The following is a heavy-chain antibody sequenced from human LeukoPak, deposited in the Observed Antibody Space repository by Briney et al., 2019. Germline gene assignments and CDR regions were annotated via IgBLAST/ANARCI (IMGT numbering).Heavy chain of an antibody. CDR2: INPSGGST. CDR3: ARGGTYYYDSSGLIYFDY. J-gene: IGHJ4*02. D-gene: IGHD3-22*01. Sequence: ASVKVSCKASGYTFTSYYMHWVRQAPGQGLEWMGIINPSGGSTSYAQKFQGGVTMTRDTSTSTVYMELSSLTSEDTAVFYCARGGTYYYDSSGLIYFDYWGQGTLVTVSS. CDR1: GYTFTSYY. V-gene: IGHV1-46*01.